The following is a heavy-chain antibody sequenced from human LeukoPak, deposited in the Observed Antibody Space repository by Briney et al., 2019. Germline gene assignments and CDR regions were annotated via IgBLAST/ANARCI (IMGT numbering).Heavy chain of an antibody. J-gene: IGHJ4*02. D-gene: IGHD6-19*01. CDR3: ARLSSGWQVYFDY. V-gene: IGHV3-48*03. CDR1: GFTFSSYE. CDR2: ISRSGSTI. Sequence: PGGSLRLSCAASGFTFSSYEMNWVRQAPGKGLEWVSYISRSGSTIYYADSVQGRFTISRDNAKNSLYLQMNSLRAEDTAVYYCARLSSGWQVYFDYWGQGTLVTVSS.